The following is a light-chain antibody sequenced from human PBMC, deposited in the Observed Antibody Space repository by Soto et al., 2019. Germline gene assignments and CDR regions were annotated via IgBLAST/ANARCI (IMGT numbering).Light chain of an antibody. CDR3: QQCYSNSRT. V-gene: IGKV1-9*01. CDR1: QGISSN. CDR2: GAS. Sequence: QLTQSPSSLSVSAGDRVTLTCRASQGISSNLAWYQQKPGRAPRLLIFGASTWQSGVPARFSGSGSGTDFTLTISSLQPDDFATYYCQQCYSNSRTFGQGTKVDIK. J-gene: IGKJ1*01.